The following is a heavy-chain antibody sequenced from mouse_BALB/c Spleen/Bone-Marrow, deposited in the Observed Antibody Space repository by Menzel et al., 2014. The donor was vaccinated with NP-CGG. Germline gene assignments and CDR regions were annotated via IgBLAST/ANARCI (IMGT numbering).Heavy chain of an antibody. D-gene: IGHD1-1*01. CDR1: GYAFTNYL. J-gene: IGHJ2*01. V-gene: IGHV1-54*01. CDR3: ARSYYGSPYFDY. Sequence: VKLMESGAELVRPGTSVKVSCKASGYAFTNYLIEWVKQRPGQGLEWFGVINPGSGGTNYNEKFKGKATLTADKSSSTAYMQFSSLTSDDSAVYFCARSYYGSPYFDYWGQGTTLTVSS. CDR2: INPGSGGT.